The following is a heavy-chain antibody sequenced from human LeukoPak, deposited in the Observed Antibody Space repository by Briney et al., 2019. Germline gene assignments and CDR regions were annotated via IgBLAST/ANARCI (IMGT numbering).Heavy chain of an antibody. CDR1: GDRLTSYW. V-gene: IGHV5-51*01. J-gene: IGHJ5*02. CDR2: IYVADSES. D-gene: IGHD3-22*01. Sequence: KRGESLKISCKASGDRLTSYWIAWVRQMPGRGLEWMGIIYVADSESRYSPSFQGQVTISADKSISTAYLQWSSLKASDTAMYYCALHGHYYYDSSGYYTWGQGTLVTVSS. CDR3: ALHGHYYYDSSGYYT.